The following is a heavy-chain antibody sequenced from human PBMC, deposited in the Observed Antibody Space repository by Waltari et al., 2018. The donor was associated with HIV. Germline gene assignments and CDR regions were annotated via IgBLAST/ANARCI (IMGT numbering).Heavy chain of an antibody. CDR1: GTNFIHHD. J-gene: IGHJ6*02. V-gene: IGHV1-8*01. D-gene: IGHD3-22*01. CDR2: INPLSENS. CDR3: ARNSSARGNRFFYYGLDV. Sequence: MQSGPAVKRHGASVNIPCRPSGTNFIHHDIHWVRQAPGQGLEWMGWINPLSENSASAYEVEDRVVLTSDLSMSTVYLELTNLTPRDTATYFCARNSSARGNRFFYYGLDVWCQGTTVAVSS.